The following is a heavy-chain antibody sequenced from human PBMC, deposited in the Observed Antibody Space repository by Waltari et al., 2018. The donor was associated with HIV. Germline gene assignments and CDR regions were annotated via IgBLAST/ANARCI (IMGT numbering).Heavy chain of an antibody. CDR2: VNPDSCGT. V-gene: IGHV1-2*02. CDR1: GYTFTGYY. Sequence: QVQLVQSGAEVKKPGASVKVSCKASGYTFTGYYMHWVRQAPGQGLEWMGWVNPDSCGTNNGKKIQGRVTLTRDPSISTAYMELSRLRSDDTAVYYCASGSYDFWSGYWRGYYVDCWGQGTLVTVSS. CDR3: ASGSYDFWSGYWRGYYVDC. D-gene: IGHD3-3*01. J-gene: IGHJ4*02.